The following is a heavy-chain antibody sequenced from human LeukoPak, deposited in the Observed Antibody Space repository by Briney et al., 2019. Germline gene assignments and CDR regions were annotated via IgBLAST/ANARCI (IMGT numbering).Heavy chain of an antibody. CDR1: GYTFTSYA. J-gene: IGHJ4*02. Sequence: ASVKVSCKASGYTFTSYAMHWVRQAPGQRLEWMGWINAGNGNTKYSQKLQGRVTMTTDTSTSTAYMELRSLRSDDTAVYYCGVFMPLSEMDYDYWGQGTLVTVSS. V-gene: IGHV1-3*01. D-gene: IGHD2/OR15-2a*01. CDR2: INAGNGNT. CDR3: GVFMPLSEMDYDY.